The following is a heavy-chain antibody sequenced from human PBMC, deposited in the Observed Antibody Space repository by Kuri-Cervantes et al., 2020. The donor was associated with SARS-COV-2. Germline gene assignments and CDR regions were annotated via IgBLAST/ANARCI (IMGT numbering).Heavy chain of an antibody. J-gene: IGHJ4*02. CDR1: GGSISSYY. Sequence: ESLKISCTVSGGSISSYYWSWIRQPAGKGLEWIGRIYTSGSTNYNPSLKSRVTMSVDTSKNQFSLKLSSVTAADTAVYYCARGSVVPAANDYWGQGTLVTVSS. D-gene: IGHD2-2*01. CDR3: ARGSVVPAANDY. CDR2: IYTSGST. V-gene: IGHV4-4*07.